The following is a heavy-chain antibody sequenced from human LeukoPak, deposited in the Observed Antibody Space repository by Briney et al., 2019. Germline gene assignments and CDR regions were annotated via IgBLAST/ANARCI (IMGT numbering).Heavy chain of an antibody. CDR1: GINFRGYW. V-gene: IGHV3-7*01. CDR2: MKQDGSEK. Sequence: PGGSLRLSCAVSGINFRGYWMAWVRQAPGKGLEWVANMKQDGSEKYYVDSVKGRFTISRDNAKNSLYLEMNSLRVEDTAVYHCARDLGHTGYDLYDYWGQGTLVTVSS. J-gene: IGHJ4*02. CDR3: ARDLGHTGYDLYDY. D-gene: IGHD5-12*01.